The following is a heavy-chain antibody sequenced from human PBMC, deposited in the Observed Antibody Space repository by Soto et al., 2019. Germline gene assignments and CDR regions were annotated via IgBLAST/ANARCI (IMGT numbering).Heavy chain of an antibody. CDR2: IIPILGIA. J-gene: IGHJ3*02. CDR3: ARAGTGTTYAFDI. D-gene: IGHD1-7*01. Sequence: ASVKVSCKASGGTFSSYTISWVRQAPGQGLEWMGRIIPILGIANYAQKFQGRVTITADKSTSTAYMELSSLRSEDTAVYYCARAGTGTTYAFDIWGQGTMVTVSS. V-gene: IGHV1-69*02. CDR1: GGTFSSYT.